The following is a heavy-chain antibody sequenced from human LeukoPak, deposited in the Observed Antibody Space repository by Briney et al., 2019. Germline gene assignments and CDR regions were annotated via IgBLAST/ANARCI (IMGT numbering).Heavy chain of an antibody. CDR1: GGSISGFY. J-gene: IGHJ4*02. D-gene: IGHD1-1*01. CDR2: IYYSGST. Sequence: SETLSLTCTVSGGSISGFYWSWIRQPPGKGLEWIGDIYYSGSTNYNPSLKSRLTISVDTSKHQFSLKLSSVTAADTAVYYCARVLQNWNDGPILDYWGQGTLVTVSS. CDR3: ARVLQNWNDGPILDY. V-gene: IGHV4-59*01.